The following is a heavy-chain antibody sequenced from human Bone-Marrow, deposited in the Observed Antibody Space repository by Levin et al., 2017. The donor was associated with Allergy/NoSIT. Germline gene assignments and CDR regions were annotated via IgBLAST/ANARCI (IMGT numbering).Heavy chain of an antibody. D-gene: IGHD2-21*02. Sequence: PGGSLRLSCAASGFTFSVYGMRWVRQAPGKGLQWVSYISGSSSTIHYTESVKGRFTVSRDNAKNSLYLEMNSLRAEDTAVYYCARGRGGDGRDYWGQGILVIVSS. CDR1: GFTFSVYG. V-gene: IGHV3-48*01. CDR3: ARGRGGDGRDY. J-gene: IGHJ4*02. CDR2: ISGSSSTI.